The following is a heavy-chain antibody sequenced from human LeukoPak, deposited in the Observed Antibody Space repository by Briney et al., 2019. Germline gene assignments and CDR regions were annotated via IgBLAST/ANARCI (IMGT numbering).Heavy chain of an antibody. V-gene: IGHV3-23*01. J-gene: IGHJ4*02. CDR2: FRGIGEDA. CDR3: AKRDWPYYFDY. D-gene: IGHD3/OR15-3a*01. Sequence: GGSLCLSCAVSGFWFSNFGVGWVRPAPGEGLGWVFVFRGIGEDASYAGSVKGRFRISKDNSKTTVYLQMNSLRADDTAVYYCAKRDWPYYFDYWGQGTLVAVSS. CDR1: GFWFSNFG.